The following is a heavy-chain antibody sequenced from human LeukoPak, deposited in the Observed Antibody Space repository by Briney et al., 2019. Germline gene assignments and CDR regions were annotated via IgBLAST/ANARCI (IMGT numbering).Heavy chain of an antibody. Sequence: AAVKVSFKASGYTFTSCDINWVRQATGQGLEWMGWMNPNSGNTGYGQSFQGRITMTRDISIGTAYMELSNLTSEDTAIYYCTRGSSGRRDNWGQETLVTVSA. CDR3: TRGSSGRRDN. CDR2: MNPNSGNT. V-gene: IGHV1-8*01. CDR1: GYTFTSCD. J-gene: IGHJ4*02. D-gene: IGHD5-12*01.